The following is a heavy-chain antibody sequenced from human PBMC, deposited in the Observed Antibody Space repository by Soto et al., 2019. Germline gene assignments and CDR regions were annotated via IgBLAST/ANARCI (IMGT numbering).Heavy chain of an antibody. CDR1: GFTFSSYS. V-gene: IGHV3-21*01. J-gene: IGHJ4*02. CDR3: ASCDRRETYYYDSSGLCAIDY. D-gene: IGHD3-22*01. CDR2: ISSSSSYI. Sequence: GGSLRLSCAASGFTFSSYSMNWVRQAPGKGLEWVSSISSSSSYIYYADSVKGRFTISRDNAKNSLYLQMNSLRAEDTAVYYCASCDRRETYYYDSSGLCAIDYWGQGTLVTVSS.